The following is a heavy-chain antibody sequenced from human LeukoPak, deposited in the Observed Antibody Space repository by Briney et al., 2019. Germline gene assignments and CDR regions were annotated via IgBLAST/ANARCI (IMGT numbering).Heavy chain of an antibody. CDR2: IYYSGST. J-gene: IGHJ6*03. CDR3: ACPSYYYDSRDLWYYYMDV. D-gene: IGHD3-22*01. CDR1: GGSISSCSYY. Sequence: SETLSLTCTVSGGSISSCSYYWGWIRQPPGKGLEWIGSIYYSGSTYYNPSLKSRVTISVDTSKNQFSLKLSSVTAADTAVYYCACPSYYYDSRDLWYYYMDVWGKGTTVTVSS. V-gene: IGHV4-39*01.